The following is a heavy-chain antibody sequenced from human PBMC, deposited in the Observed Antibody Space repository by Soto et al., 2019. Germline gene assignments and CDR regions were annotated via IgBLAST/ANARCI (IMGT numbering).Heavy chain of an antibody. CDR2: ISSSSYI. D-gene: IGHD3-3*01. CDR3: AREPTRGYDFWSGYLAGYYGMDV. V-gene: IGHV3-21*01. J-gene: IGHJ6*02. CDR1: GFTFSSYS. Sequence: GGSLRLSCAASGFTFSSYSMNWVRQAPGKGLEWVSSISSSSYIYYADSVKGRFTISRDNAKNSLYLQMNSLRAEDTAVYYCAREPTRGYDFWSGYLAGYYGMDVWGQGTTVTVSS.